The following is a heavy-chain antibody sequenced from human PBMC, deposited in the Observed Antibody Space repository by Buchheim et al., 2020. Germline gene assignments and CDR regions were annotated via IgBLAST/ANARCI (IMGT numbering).Heavy chain of an antibody. V-gene: IGHV3-15*01. Sequence: EVQLVESGGRLVKPGESLRLSCAVSGLTFSKVWMSWVRQAPGEGLEWVGRIRSIPDDGSTEYAAPVKGRFTISREDSQNTLYLQMNSLKTEDTAVYYCITNGDYKHWLATSDYVDYWGRGTL. CDR1: GLTFSKVW. J-gene: IGHJ4*02. CDR3: ITNGDYKHWLATSDYVDY. CDR2: IRSIPDDGST. D-gene: IGHD6-19*01.